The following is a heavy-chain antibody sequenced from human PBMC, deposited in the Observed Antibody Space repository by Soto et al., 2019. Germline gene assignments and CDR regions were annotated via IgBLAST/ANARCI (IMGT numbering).Heavy chain of an antibody. J-gene: IGHJ4*02. Sequence: PGESLKISCEASGFVFTNFWMHGVRHVPGKGLVWVARIDTSGHSTNYAESVKGRFTISRDNAKNTVSLQMNSLRVEDTGVYYCAKDSWYFDLWSQGSQVTVSS. CDR3: AKDSWYFDL. V-gene: IGHV3-74*01. CDR1: GFVFTNFW. D-gene: IGHD6-13*01. CDR2: IDTSGHST.